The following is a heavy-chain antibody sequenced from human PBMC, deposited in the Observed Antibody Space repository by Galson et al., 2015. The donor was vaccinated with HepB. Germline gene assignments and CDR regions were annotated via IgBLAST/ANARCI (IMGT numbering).Heavy chain of an antibody. CDR2: ISGSGGTT. V-gene: IGHV3-23*01. Sequence: SLRLSCAASGLTFSSYGMTWVRQAPGKGLEWVSGISGSGGTTYYADSVKGRFTISRDNSKNTLYLQMNSLRVEDTAVYYCAKDWGGSSFSGAFDIWGQGTMVTVSS. CDR1: GLTFSSYG. D-gene: IGHD1-26*01. J-gene: IGHJ3*02. CDR3: AKDWGGSSFSGAFDI.